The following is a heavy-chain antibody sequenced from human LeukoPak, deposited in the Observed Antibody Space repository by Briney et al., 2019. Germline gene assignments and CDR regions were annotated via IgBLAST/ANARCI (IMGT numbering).Heavy chain of an antibody. J-gene: IGHJ5*02. CDR3: ARDLTPFYDFWSGNYQNWFDP. Sequence: ASVKVSCKASGYTFTGYYMHWVRQAPGQGLEWMGWINPNSGGTNYAQKFQGRVTMTRDTSISTAYMELSRLRSDDTAVYYCARDLTPFYDFWSGNYQNWFDPWGQGTLVTVS. V-gene: IGHV1-2*02. CDR1: GYTFTGYY. D-gene: IGHD3-3*01. CDR2: INPNSGGT.